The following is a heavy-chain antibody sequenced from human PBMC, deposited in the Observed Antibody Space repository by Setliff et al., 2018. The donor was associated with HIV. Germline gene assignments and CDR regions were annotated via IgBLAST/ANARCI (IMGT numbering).Heavy chain of an antibody. CDR3: TRDAEPYGDYGNLKYFDL. CDR2: IKSKTDGGTP. V-gene: IGHV3-49*02. CDR1: GLTFEYYA. J-gene: IGHJ2*01. Sequence: PGGSLRLSCAAPGLTFEYYAMTWVRQAPGKGLEWVGRIKSKTDGGTPDYAAPVKGRFTISRDDSKSIAYLQMNSLKTEDTAVYYCTRDAEPYGDYGNLKYFDLWGRGTLVTVSS. D-gene: IGHD4-17*01.